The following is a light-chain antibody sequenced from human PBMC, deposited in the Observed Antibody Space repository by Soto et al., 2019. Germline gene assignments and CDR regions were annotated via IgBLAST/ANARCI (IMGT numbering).Light chain of an antibody. CDR1: KRFISW. CDR2: DAS. J-gene: IGKJ1*01. V-gene: IGKV1-5*01. Sequence: DIKMTRSLSTRLASVGDRVTITCRASKRFISWLAWYRQKPGKAPKLLIYDASSLESGVPSRFSGSGSGTEFTLTISSLQPDDFATYYCQQYNSYSWTFGQGTKVEIK. CDR3: QQYNSYSWT.